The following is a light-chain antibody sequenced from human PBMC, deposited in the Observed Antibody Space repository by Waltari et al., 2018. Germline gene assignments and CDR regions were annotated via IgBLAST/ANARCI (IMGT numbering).Light chain of an antibody. V-gene: IGLV4-69*01. J-gene: IGLJ3*02. CDR3: QTGGHGTWV. Sequence: QLVLTQSPSASASLGASVKLTCTLDSGHSTNIIAWHQQQPQKGPRYLMRGNSDGSHTKGGDIPDRFSGSSSSSGAERYLTISSVQSEDEADYYCQTGGHGTWVFGGGTKLTVL. CDR2: GNSDGSH. CDR1: SGHSTNI.